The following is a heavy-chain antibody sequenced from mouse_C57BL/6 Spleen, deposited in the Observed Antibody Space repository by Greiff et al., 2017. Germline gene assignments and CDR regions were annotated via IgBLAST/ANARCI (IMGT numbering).Heavy chain of an antibody. J-gene: IGHJ2*01. V-gene: IGHV14-2*01. Sequence: EVQLQQSGAELVKPGASVKLSCTASGFTITDYYMHWVKQRPEQGLEWIGRIDPEDGDTKYAPKFQGKATITADTSSNTAYLPLSSLTSEDTAVYYCAPYYYGSSHIDDWGQGTTLTVSS. CDR3: APYYYGSSHIDD. CDR2: IDPEDGDT. CDR1: GFTITDYY. D-gene: IGHD1-1*01.